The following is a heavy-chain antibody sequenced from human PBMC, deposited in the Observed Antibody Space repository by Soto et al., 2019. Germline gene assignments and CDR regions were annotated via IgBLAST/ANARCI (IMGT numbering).Heavy chain of an antibody. CDR2: TYYRSKWYN. CDR1: GDSVSSNSAA. D-gene: IGHD6-19*01. J-gene: IGHJ6*02. V-gene: IGHV6-1*01. CDR3: ARGKEAYSSGWYLDYGMDV. Sequence: SQTLPLTCAISGDSVSSNSAAWNWIRQSPSRGLEWLGRTYYRSKWYNDYAVSVKSRITINPDTSKNQFSLQLNSVTPEDTAVYYCARGKEAYSSGWYLDYGMDVWGQGTTVTVSS.